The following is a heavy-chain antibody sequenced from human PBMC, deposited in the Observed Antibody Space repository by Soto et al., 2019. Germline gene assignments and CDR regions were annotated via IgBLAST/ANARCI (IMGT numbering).Heavy chain of an antibody. CDR2: ISAGGSDT. D-gene: IGHD2-8*01. Sequence: GGSLRLSCAASGFTFSTYAISWVRQAPGKGLEWVSAISAGGSDTYHADSVKGRFTISRDNSISTLFLQMNSLRTEDTAVYYCAHPRGYGVFDAYDIWGQGALVTVSS. CDR3: AHPRGYGVFDAYDI. CDR1: GFTFSTYA. J-gene: IGHJ3*02. V-gene: IGHV3-23*01.